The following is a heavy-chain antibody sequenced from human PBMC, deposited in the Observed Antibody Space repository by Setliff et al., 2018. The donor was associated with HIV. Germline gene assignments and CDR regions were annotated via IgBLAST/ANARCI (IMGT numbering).Heavy chain of an antibody. V-gene: IGHV1-69*05. CDR1: GGTFSSYA. CDR3: ARDRGVQLEPGPRDPGGYYYYGMDV. Sequence: ASVKVSCKASGGTFSSYAISWVRQAPGQGLEWMGGIIPIFGTANYAQKFQGRVTITTDESTSTAYMDMGSLRSEDTAIYYCARDRGVQLEPGPRDPGGYYYYGMDVWGQGTTVTVSS. D-gene: IGHD1-1*01. CDR2: IIPIFGTA. J-gene: IGHJ6*02.